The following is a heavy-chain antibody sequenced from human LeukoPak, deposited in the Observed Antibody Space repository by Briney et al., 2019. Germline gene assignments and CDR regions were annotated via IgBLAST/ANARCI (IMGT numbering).Heavy chain of an antibody. D-gene: IGHD3-9*01. CDR1: GGSISSSNW. Sequence: SGTLSLTCAVSGGSISSSNWWSWVRQPPGKGLEWIGEIYHSGSTYYNPSLKSRVTISVDTSKNQFSLKLSSVTAADTAVHYCARERVSRYYDILTGLLDYWGQGTLVTVSS. V-gene: IGHV4-4*02. CDR3: ARERVSRYYDILTGLLDY. J-gene: IGHJ4*02. CDR2: IYHSGST.